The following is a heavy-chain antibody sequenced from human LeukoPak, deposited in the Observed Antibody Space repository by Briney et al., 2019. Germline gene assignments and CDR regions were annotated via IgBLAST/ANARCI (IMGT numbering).Heavy chain of an antibody. J-gene: IGHJ4*02. CDR2: INPNTGGT. Sequence: ASVRVSCKASGYTFTGYYMYWVRQAPGQGLEWMGFINPNTGGTIYAQKFQARVTMTRDTSISTAYMELRGLISDDTAVYYCARRYDFWSGYPTAFDYWGQGTLVTVSS. CDR1: GYTFTGYY. V-gene: IGHV1-2*02. CDR3: ARRYDFWSGYPTAFDY. D-gene: IGHD3-3*01.